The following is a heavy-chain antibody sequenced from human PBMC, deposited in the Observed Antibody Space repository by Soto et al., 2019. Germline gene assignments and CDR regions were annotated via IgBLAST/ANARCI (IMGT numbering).Heavy chain of an antibody. Sequence: SETLSLTCTVTGASIRGSYYYWGWIRQPPGKGLEWIGTIYHSGSTYYNPSLKSRVTISVDASENHFSLKLSSVTAADTAVYYCARVGPYCGGDCYSPPPWGQGTLVTVSS. V-gene: IGHV4-38-2*02. D-gene: IGHD2-21*02. CDR1: GASIRGSYYY. CDR2: IYHSGST. J-gene: IGHJ5*02. CDR3: ARVGPYCGGDCYSPPP.